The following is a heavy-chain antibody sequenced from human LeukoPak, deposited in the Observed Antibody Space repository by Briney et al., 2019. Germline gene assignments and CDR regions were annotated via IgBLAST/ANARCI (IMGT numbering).Heavy chain of an antibody. D-gene: IGHD6-19*01. V-gene: IGHV3-30*02. Sequence: PGGSLRLSCAASGFTFSNYGMHWVRQAPGKGLEWVAFIRYDGSYKYYAGSVKGRFTISRDNSKNTLYLQMNSLRAEDTAVYYCARDAVTGYSSGWYKPFPFDYWGQGSLVTVSS. J-gene: IGHJ4*02. CDR2: IRYDGSYK. CDR1: GFTFSNYG. CDR3: ARDAVTGYSSGWYKPFPFDY.